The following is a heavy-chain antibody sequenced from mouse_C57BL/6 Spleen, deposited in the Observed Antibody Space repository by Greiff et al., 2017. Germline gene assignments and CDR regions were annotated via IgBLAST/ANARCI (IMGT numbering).Heavy chain of an antibody. CDR1: GYTFTSYW. D-gene: IGHD1-1*01. CDR2: IDPSDSET. CDR3: ARAYYYGSSYSFDY. V-gene: IGHV1-52*01. J-gene: IGHJ2*01. Sequence: VQLQQSGAELVRPGSSVKLSCKASGYTFTSYWMHWVKQRPIQGLEWIGNIDPSDSETHYNQKFKDKATLTVDKSSSTAYMQLSSLTSEDSAVYYCARAYYYGSSYSFDYWGQGTTLTVSS.